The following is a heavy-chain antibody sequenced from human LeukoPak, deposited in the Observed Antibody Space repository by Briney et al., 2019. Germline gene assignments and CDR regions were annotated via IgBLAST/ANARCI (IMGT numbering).Heavy chain of an antibody. CDR1: GYTFTSYD. D-gene: IGHD6-13*01. J-gene: IGHJ5*02. V-gene: IGHV1-8*01. Sequence: ASVKVSCKASGYTFTSYDINWVRQATGQGLEWMGWMNPNSGNTGYAQKFQGRVTMTRNTSISTAYMELSSLRPEDTAVYYCARGRRVSRPYNWFDPWGQGTLVSVSS. CDR2: MNPNSGNT. CDR3: ARGRRVSRPYNWFDP.